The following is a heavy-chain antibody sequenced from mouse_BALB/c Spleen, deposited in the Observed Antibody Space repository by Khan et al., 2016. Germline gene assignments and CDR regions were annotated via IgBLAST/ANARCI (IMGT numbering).Heavy chain of an antibody. J-gene: IGHJ4*01. CDR2: IRLKSNNYAT. Sequence: EVKLEVSGGGLVQPGGSMKLSCVASGFTFSNYWMNWVRQSPEKGLEWVAEIRLKSNNYATHYAESVKGRFIISRDDSKSSVYLQMNNLRAEDTGIYYCLSGHYAMDFWGQGTSVTVSS. CDR1: GFTFSNYW. V-gene: IGHV6-6*02. CDR3: LSGHYAMDF.